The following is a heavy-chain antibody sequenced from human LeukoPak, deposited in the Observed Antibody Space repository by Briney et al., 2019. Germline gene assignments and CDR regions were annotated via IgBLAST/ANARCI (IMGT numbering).Heavy chain of an antibody. V-gene: IGHV4-34*01. J-gene: IGHJ4*02. CDR1: GGSFSGYY. CDR2: INHSGST. CDR3: ARARLDHDYGDYSLDY. Sequence: SETLSLTCAVYGGSFSGYYWSWIRQPPGKGLEWIGEINHSGSTNYNPSLKSRVTISVDTSKNQFSLKLSSVTAADTAVYYCARARLDHDYGDYSLDYWGQGTLVTVPS. D-gene: IGHD4-17*01.